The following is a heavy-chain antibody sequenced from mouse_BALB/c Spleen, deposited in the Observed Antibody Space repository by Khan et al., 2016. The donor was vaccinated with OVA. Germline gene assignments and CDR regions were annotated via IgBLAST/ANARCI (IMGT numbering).Heavy chain of an antibody. CDR3: ARWFDGYSSLYAMDY. CDR1: GFSLTSYG. V-gene: IGHV2-6*02. D-gene: IGHD2-3*01. CDR2: IWSDGST. Sequence: VQLKESEPGLVAPSQSLSITCTVSGFSLTSYGVHWVRQPPGKGLEWLVVIWSDGSTNYNSVLKSRLSISKDNSKSQVFLKMNSLQTDDTAIYYCARWFDGYSSLYAMDYWGQGTSVTVSS. J-gene: IGHJ4*01.